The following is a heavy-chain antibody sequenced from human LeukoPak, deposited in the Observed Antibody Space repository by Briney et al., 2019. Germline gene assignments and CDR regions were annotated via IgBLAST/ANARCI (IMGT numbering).Heavy chain of an antibody. V-gene: IGHV3-7*01. CDR3: TTGRYQRIPFDY. CDR1: GFTFSSYW. J-gene: IGHJ4*02. D-gene: IGHD1-1*01. Sequence: PGGSLRLSCAASGFTFSSYWMSWVRQAPGKGLEWVANIKQDGSEKYYVDSVKGRFTISRDNAKNSLYLQMNSLRAEDTAVYYCTTGRYQRIPFDYWGQGTLVTVSS. CDR2: IKQDGSEK.